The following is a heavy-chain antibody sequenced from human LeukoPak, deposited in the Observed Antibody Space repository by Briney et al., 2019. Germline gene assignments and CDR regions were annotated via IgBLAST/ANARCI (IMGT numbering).Heavy chain of an antibody. D-gene: IGHD3-10*01. CDR2: INHSGST. Sequence: SETLSLTCAVYGGSFSGYYWSWIRQPPGKGLEWIGEINHSGSTNYNPSLKSRVTISVDMSKNQFSLKLSSVTAADTAVYYCARQRRSLRAFDIWGQGTMVTVSS. V-gene: IGHV4-34*01. J-gene: IGHJ3*02. CDR1: GGSFSGYY. CDR3: ARQRRSLRAFDI.